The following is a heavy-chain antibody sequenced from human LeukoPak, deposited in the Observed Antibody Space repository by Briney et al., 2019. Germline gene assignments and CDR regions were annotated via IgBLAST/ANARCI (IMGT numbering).Heavy chain of an antibody. CDR3: ARVGATYGDPLEYDY. J-gene: IGHJ4*02. Sequence: ASVKVSCKASGYSFATYAITWVRQAPGLGLEWMGWISGYNGKTNYAPKLQGRLTMTTDTSTSTAYMELRSLRSDDTAMYYCARVGATYGDPLEYDYWGQGTLATVSS. V-gene: IGHV1-18*01. CDR2: ISGYNGKT. CDR1: GYSFATYA. D-gene: IGHD1-26*01.